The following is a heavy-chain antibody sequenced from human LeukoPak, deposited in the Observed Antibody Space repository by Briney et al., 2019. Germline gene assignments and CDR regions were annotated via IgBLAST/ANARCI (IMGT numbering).Heavy chain of an antibody. Sequence: SQTLSLTCAISGDSVSGNSAAWNWIRQSPSRGLEWLGRTYYRSKWYNDYAVSVKSRITINPDTSKNQFSLQLNSVTPEDTAVYYCARYYDSSGYLNYYGMDVWGQGTTVTVSS. CDR1: GDSVSGNSAA. D-gene: IGHD3-22*01. CDR2: TYYRSKWYN. J-gene: IGHJ6*02. V-gene: IGHV6-1*01. CDR3: ARYYDSSGYLNYYGMDV.